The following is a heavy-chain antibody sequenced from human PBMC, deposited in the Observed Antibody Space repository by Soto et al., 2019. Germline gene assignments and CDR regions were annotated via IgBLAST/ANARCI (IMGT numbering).Heavy chain of an antibody. D-gene: IGHD3-16*01. V-gene: IGHV3-30-3*01. CDR1: GFIFSSYA. Sequence: QVQLVESGGGVVQPGRSLRLSCAASGFIFSSYAMHWVRQAPGKGLEWVAVISYDGSNKYYADSVKGRFTISRDNSKNTLYLQMNSLRAEATAVYYCARGGRIYYGMAVWGQGTTVTVSS. J-gene: IGHJ6*02. CDR2: ISYDGSNK. CDR3: ARGGRIYYGMAV.